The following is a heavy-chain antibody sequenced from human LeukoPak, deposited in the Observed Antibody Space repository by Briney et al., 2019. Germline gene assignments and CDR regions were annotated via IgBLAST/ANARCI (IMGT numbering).Heavy chain of an antibody. J-gene: IGHJ6*02. V-gene: IGHV1-58*02. CDR1: GFTFTNSA. D-gene: IGHD3-10*01. Sequence: SVKVSCKASGFTFTNSAMQWVRQARGQRLEWIGWIVAGNGDTNYAQKFQERVTITRDMSSSTAYMELSSLRSEGTAVYYCAADWASSGFYYYGMDVWGQGTTVTVSS. CDR3: AADWASSGFYYYGMDV. CDR2: IVAGNGDT.